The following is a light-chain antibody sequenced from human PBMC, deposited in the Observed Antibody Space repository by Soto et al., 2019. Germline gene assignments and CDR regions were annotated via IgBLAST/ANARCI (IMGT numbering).Light chain of an antibody. V-gene: IGKV1-39*01. J-gene: IGKJ3*01. CDR1: QSISSY. CDR2: AAY. CDR3: QQSYSTPFT. Sequence: DIQMTQSPSSLSASVGDRVTITCRASQSISSYLNWYQQKPGKAPKLLIYAAYSLQSGVPSRVSGRGSGTDFTLNISTLQTEDFATYYCQQSYSTPFTFGTGTKVDIK.